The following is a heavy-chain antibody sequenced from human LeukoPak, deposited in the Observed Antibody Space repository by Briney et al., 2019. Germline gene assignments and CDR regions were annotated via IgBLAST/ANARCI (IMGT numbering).Heavy chain of an antibody. V-gene: IGHV3-7*01. Sequence: PGGSLRLSCAASGFTFSSYGMHWVRQAPGKGLEWVANIKQDESERFYVDSVKGRFTISRDNAKNSLYLQMNSLRAEDTAVYYCARDPSGSDFDYWGQGTLVTVSS. D-gene: IGHD5-12*01. J-gene: IGHJ4*02. CDR2: IKQDESER. CDR3: ARDPSGSDFDY. CDR1: GFTFSSYG.